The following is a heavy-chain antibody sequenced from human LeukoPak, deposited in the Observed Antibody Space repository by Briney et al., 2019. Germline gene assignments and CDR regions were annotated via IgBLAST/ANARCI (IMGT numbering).Heavy chain of an antibody. V-gene: IGHV3-11*06. CDR1: GFTFSDYH. CDR3: AKEGTPQVSTWYDL. D-gene: IGHD3-10*01. Sequence: GGSLRLSCAASGFTFSDYHMTWIRQAPGKGLEWVSYISGSSIYTRYADSVKGRFIISRDNPRNTLYLQMNILRTEDTAVYYCAKEGTPQVSTWYDLWGQGTQVIVSS. CDR2: ISGSSIYT. J-gene: IGHJ5*02.